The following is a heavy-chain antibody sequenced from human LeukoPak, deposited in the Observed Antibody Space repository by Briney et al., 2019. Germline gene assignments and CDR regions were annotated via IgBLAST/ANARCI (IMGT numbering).Heavy chain of an antibody. D-gene: IGHD2-2*01. Sequence: GGSLRLSCAASGFTFSSYSMNWVRQAPGKGLEWVSSISSSSSYIYYADSVKGRFTISRDNAKNSLYLQMNSLRAEDTAVYYCARDDRQLVPAAIRVRAFDIWGQGTMVTVSS. CDR1: GFTFSSYS. CDR3: ARDDRQLVPAAIRVRAFDI. V-gene: IGHV3-21*01. J-gene: IGHJ3*02. CDR2: ISSSSSYI.